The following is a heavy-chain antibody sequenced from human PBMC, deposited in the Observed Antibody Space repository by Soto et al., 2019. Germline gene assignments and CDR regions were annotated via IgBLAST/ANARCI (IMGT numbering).Heavy chain of an antibody. CDR1: GYTFTSYY. D-gene: IGHD2-8*01. CDR3: AREYPDTYGFGP. J-gene: IGHJ5*02. CDR2: VTPNDGST. V-gene: IGHV1-46*01. Sequence: QVQLVQSGAEVTRTGASVKVSCKTSGYTFTSYYVHWLQQAHGQGLEWIGNVTPNDGSTVHARNLRGRATMTRDTSTGTVDMKLSSLRSADTAVYYCAREYPDTYGFGPWGRGSPVTVSS.